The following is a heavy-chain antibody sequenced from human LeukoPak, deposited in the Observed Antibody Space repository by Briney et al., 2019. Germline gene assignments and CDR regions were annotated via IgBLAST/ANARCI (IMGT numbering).Heavy chain of an antibody. V-gene: IGHV3-23*01. CDR1: GFTFSSYA. J-gene: IGHJ3*01. D-gene: IGHD6-19*01. CDR2: ISGSGDNT. CDR3: APPSGPEFF. Sequence: GGSLRLSCAASGFTFSSYATSWVRQAPGKGLEWVSGISGSGDNTNYADSVKGRFTISRDNSKNTLYLQMNSLRAEDTAVYYCAPPSGPEFFWGQGTILTVSS.